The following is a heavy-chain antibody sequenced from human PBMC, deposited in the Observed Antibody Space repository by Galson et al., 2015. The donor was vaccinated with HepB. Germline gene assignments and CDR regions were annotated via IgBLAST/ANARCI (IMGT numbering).Heavy chain of an antibody. CDR3: ARDGITMIVVVTHYGMDV. CDR1: GFTFSSYA. Sequence: SLRLSCAASGFTFSSYAMHWVRQAPGKGLEWVAVISYDGSNKYYADSVKGRFTISRDNSKNTLYLQMNSLRAEDTAVYYCARDGITMIVVVTHYGMDVWGQGTTVTVSS. CDR2: ISYDGSNK. J-gene: IGHJ6*02. V-gene: IGHV3-30-3*01. D-gene: IGHD3-22*01.